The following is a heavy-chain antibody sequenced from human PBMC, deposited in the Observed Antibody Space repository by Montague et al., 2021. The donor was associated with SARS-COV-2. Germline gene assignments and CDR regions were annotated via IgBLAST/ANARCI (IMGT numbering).Heavy chain of an antibody. CDR1: GDSVSGSYW. CDR3: ASALAHFDY. J-gene: IGHJ4*02. D-gene: IGHD2-21*01. Sequence: SETLSLTCTVSGDSVSGSYWWSWVRQAPGKGLEWIGEIFHTEATNYNPSLKSRVIISLDKSKNQFSLNLNSVTAADTAVYFCASALAHFDYWGQGTLVTVSS. CDR2: IFHTEAT. V-gene: IGHV4-4*02.